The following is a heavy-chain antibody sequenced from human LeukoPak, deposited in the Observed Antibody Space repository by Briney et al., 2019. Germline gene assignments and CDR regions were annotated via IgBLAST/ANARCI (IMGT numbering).Heavy chain of an antibody. CDR1: GGSFSGYY. V-gene: IGHV4-34*01. CDR2: INHSGST. J-gene: IGHJ4*02. D-gene: IGHD3-16*02. Sequence: PSETLSFTCAVYGGSFSGYYWSWIRQPPGKGLEWIGEINHSGSTNYNPSLKSRVTISVDTSKNQFSLKLSSVTAADTAVYYCARGYNDYVWGSYRYTLPSYDYWGQGTLVTVSS. CDR3: ARGYNDYVWGSYRYTLPSYDY.